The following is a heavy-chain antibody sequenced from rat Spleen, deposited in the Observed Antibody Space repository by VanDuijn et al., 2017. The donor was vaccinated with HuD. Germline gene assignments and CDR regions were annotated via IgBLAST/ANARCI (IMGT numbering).Heavy chain of an antibody. D-gene: IGHD4-3*01. CDR2: INRDSSTK. V-gene: IGHV4-2*01. CDR3: VREDLGVRD. Sequence: EVKLVETGGGLVQPGRSLKLTCAAAGFNFNDYWMGWVRQAPGKGLEWIGEINRDSSTKKYNPSLRDKFTISRDNGQNTLYLEMIKLGSDDTAIYYCVREDLGVRDWGQGVMVTVSS. J-gene: IGHJ2*01. CDR1: GFNFNDYW.